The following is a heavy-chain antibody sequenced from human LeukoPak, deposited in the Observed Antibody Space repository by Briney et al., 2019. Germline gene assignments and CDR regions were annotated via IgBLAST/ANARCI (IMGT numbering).Heavy chain of an antibody. J-gene: IGHJ4*02. CDR1: GFTFSSYE. D-gene: IGHD5-12*01. CDR2: ISSSGSTI. V-gene: IGHV3-48*03. CDR3: ARAPYSGYEYFDY. Sequence: GGSLRLSCAASGFTFSSYEMNWVRQAPGKGLEWVSYISSSGSTIYYADSVKGRFTISRDNAKNSLYLQMNSLRAEDTAVYYCARAPYSGYEYFDYWGQGTLVTVSS.